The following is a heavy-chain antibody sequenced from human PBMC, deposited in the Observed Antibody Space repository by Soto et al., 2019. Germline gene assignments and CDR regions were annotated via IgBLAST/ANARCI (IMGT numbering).Heavy chain of an antibody. CDR3: ARAGVHTEPDAFDI. D-gene: IGHD1-1*01. CDR2: IYYSGST. J-gene: IGHJ3*02. Sequence: QVQLQESGPGLVKPSQTLSLTCTVSGGSISSGGYYWSGIRQHPGKGLEWIGYIYYSGSTYYNPSLKSRVTITVDTSKNQFSLKLSSVTAADTAVYYCARAGVHTEPDAFDIWGQGTMVTVSS. CDR1: GGSISSGGYY. V-gene: IGHV4-31*03.